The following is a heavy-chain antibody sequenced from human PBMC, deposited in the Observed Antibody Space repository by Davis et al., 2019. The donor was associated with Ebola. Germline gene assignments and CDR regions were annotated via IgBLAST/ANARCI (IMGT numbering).Heavy chain of an antibody. Sequence: GSLRLSCTVSGDSISSSSYYWGWIRQPPGKGLEWIGSIYYSGSTYYNPSLKSRVTISVDTSKNQFSLKLSSVTAADTAVYYCARGDFYYGVDIWGQGTTVTVSS. V-gene: IGHV4-39*07. J-gene: IGHJ6*02. CDR3: ARGDFYYGVDI. CDR2: IYYSGST. CDR1: GDSISSSSYY.